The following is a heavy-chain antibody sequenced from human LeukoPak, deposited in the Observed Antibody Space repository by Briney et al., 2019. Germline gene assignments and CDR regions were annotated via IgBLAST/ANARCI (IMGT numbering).Heavy chain of an antibody. J-gene: IGHJ6*03. Sequence: ASVKVSCKASGYTFIDYYMHWVRQAPGQGLEWMGWINPNSGGTKYAQKFQGRVTMTRDTSISTAYMELSGVRYDDTAVYYCARGKSCSTSSCGNSHMDVWGKGTTVTVSS. V-gene: IGHV1-2*02. CDR3: ARGKSCSTSSCGNSHMDV. CDR2: INPNSGGT. D-gene: IGHD2-2*01. CDR1: GYTFIDYY.